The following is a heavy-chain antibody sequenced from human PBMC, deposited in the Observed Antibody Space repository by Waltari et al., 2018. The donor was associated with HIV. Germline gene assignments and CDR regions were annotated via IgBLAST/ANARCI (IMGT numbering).Heavy chain of an antibody. Sequence: EVQLVESGGGVVKPGGSLRLSCTASGFTFSRYSMNWVRQAPGKGLEWISSIRSSSTYIQYADSVKGRFTISRDNAKNSLFLQMNSLRAEDTAVYYCARDWEIGNGMDVWGQGTTVTVSS. CDR2: IRSSSTYI. CDR1: GFTFSRYS. D-gene: IGHD1-26*01. CDR3: ARDWEIGNGMDV. V-gene: IGHV3-21*01. J-gene: IGHJ6*02.